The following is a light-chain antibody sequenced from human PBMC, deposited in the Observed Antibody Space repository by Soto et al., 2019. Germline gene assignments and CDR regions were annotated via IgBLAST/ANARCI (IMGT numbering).Light chain of an antibody. CDR2: GAS. J-gene: IGKJ1*01. V-gene: IGKV3-20*01. CDR1: QSVNSNY. Sequence: EIVLTQSPGTLSLSPGERATLSCRASQSVNSNYLAWYQRKPGQAPRLLIYGASNRATDIPYRFSASGSGTDFTLTITRLEAEDFAVYYCQQYDSTPPTCGQGTKVEVK. CDR3: QQYDSTPPT.